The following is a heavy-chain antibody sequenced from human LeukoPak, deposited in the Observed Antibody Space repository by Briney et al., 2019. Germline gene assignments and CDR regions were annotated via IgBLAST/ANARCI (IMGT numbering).Heavy chain of an antibody. Sequence: PGGSLRLSCAASGFTFSSYSMNWVRQAPGKGLEWVSSISSSSSYIYYADSVKGRFTISRDNAKNSLYLQMISLRAEDTAVYYCARDSPYDFWSGYPFDYWGQGTLVTVSS. J-gene: IGHJ4*02. CDR2: ISSSSSYI. CDR3: ARDSPYDFWSGYPFDY. CDR1: GFTFSSYS. D-gene: IGHD3-3*01. V-gene: IGHV3-21*01.